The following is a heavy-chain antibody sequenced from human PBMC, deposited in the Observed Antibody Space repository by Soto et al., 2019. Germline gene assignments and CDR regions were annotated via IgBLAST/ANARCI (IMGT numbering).Heavy chain of an antibody. J-gene: IGHJ3*02. D-gene: IGHD6-13*01. CDR1: GFTFSSYA. CDR2: ISYDGSNK. Sequence: ESGGGVVQPGRSLRLSCAASGFTFSSYAMHWVRQAPGKGLEWVAVISYDGSNKYYADSVKGRFTISRDNSKNTLYLQMNSLRAEDTAVYYCARSARQQLVYGAFDIWGQGTMVTVSS. CDR3: ARSARQQLVYGAFDI. V-gene: IGHV3-30-3*01.